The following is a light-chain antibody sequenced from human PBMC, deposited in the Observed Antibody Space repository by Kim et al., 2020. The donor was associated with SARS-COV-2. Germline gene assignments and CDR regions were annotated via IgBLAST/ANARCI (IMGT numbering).Light chain of an antibody. CDR2: RNN. J-gene: IGLJ2*01. Sequence: ELTQPPSASGTPGQRVTISCSGSSSNIGTYYVYWYQQLPGVAPKLLISRNNQRPSGVPDRFSGSKSGTSASLAISGLRSEDEADYYCAAWDGSLSGRVFGGGTQLTVL. CDR3: AAWDGSLSGRV. CDR1: SSNIGTYY. V-gene: IGLV1-47*01.